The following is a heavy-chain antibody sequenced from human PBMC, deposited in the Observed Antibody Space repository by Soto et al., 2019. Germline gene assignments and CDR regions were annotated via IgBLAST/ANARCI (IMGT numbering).Heavy chain of an antibody. CDR1: GFTFSNYG. CDR2: ISYDGNNK. D-gene: IGHD1-1*01. V-gene: IGHV3-30*18. Sequence: PGGSLRLSCAASGFTFSNYGMHWVRQAPGKGLEWVAVISYDGNNKYYADSVKGRFTISRDNSKNTLYLQMNSLRAEDTAVYYCAKSAYNWNDGFFDFWGQGTLVTVSS. J-gene: IGHJ4*02. CDR3: AKSAYNWNDGFFDF.